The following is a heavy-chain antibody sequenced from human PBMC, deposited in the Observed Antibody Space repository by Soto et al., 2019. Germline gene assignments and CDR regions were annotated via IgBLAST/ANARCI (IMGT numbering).Heavy chain of an antibody. D-gene: IGHD3-22*01. J-gene: IGHJ4*02. CDR2: ISGSGGTT. Sequence: GGSLRLSCVASGFTFSSYALNWVRQAPGRGLEWVSAISGSGGTTYYAGSVKCRFTISRDNSKNTLFLQMNSLRAEDAAVYYCAKSSKVISTSFDYWGQGSRDAVS. V-gene: IGHV3-23*01. CDR1: GFTFSSYA. CDR3: AKSSKVISTSFDY.